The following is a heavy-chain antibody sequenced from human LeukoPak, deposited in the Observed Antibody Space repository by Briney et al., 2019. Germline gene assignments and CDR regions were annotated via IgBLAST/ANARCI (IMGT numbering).Heavy chain of an antibody. CDR1: GFTFSSYE. D-gene: IGHD6-13*01. V-gene: IGHV3-48*03. CDR2: ISSSGSTI. CDR3: ARERYSSSWFGGVFYFDY. Sequence: PGGSLRLSCAASGFTFSSYEMNWVRQAPGKGLEWVSYISSSGSTIYYADSVKGRFTISRDNAKNSLYLQMNSLRAEDTAVYYCARERYSSSWFGGVFYFDYWGQGTLVTVSS. J-gene: IGHJ4*02.